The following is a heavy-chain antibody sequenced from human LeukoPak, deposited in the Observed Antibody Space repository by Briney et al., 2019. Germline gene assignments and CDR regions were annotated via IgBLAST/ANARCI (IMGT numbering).Heavy chain of an antibody. Sequence: GGSLRLSCAASGFTFSSYAMTWVRQAPGKGLEWVSAISGSGGSTYYADSVKGRFTISRDNSKNTLYLQMNSLRAEDTAVYYCARVTYGSGTYGAFDYWGQGTLVTVSS. CDR1: GFTFSSYA. CDR3: ARVTYGSGTYGAFDY. CDR2: ISGSGGST. V-gene: IGHV3-23*01. D-gene: IGHD3-10*01. J-gene: IGHJ4*02.